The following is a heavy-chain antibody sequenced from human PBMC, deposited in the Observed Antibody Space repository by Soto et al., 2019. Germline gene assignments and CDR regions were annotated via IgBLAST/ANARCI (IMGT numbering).Heavy chain of an antibody. CDR2: ISSTSYT. V-gene: IGHV4-59*01. CDR1: GGSLNNYY. D-gene: IGHD3-10*01. CDR3: ARVHATADPTGYGIDL. Sequence: PSETLSLTCSVSGGSLNNYYWSWVQQPPGKGLDFIGYISSTSYTNQNPSLKSRVTISLDMSKKHSSLWLNSVTAADTAVYYCARVHATADPTGYGIDLWGKGNTVTVAS. J-gene: IGHJ6*04.